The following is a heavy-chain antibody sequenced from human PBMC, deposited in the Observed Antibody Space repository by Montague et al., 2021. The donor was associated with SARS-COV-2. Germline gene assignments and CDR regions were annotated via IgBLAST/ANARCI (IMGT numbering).Heavy chain of an antibody. V-gene: IGHV6-1*01. J-gene: IGHJ4*02. Sequence: CAISGDSVASNVATWNWIRQSPSRDLGWLGRTYYRSERYNDYAESVKSRITIDPDTSKHQFSLHLNSVTPEDTAVYYCARIPVGSKYYFDFWGQGTLVTVSS. CDR1: GDSVASNVAT. D-gene: IGHD2-2*01. CDR2: TYYRSERYN. CDR3: ARIPVGSKYYFDF.